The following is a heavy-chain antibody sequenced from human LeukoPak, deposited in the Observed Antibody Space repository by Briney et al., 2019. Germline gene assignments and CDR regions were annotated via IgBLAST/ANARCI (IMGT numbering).Heavy chain of an antibody. J-gene: IGHJ4*02. V-gene: IGHV3-21*01. CDR3: ASQYTSSRIFDD. Sequence: GGSLRLSCAASGFTFSSYAMSWVRQAPGKGLEWVSSISSSSTYIYYADSVKGRFTVSRDNAKNSLYLQMNSLRAEDTAVYFCASQYTSSRIFDDWGQGTLVTVSS. D-gene: IGHD6-13*01. CDR2: ISSSSTYI. CDR1: GFTFSSYA.